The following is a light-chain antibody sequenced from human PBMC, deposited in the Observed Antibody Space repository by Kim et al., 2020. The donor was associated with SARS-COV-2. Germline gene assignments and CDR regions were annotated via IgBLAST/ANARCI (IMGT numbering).Light chain of an antibody. CDR2: GAS. CDR3: QQYGRSPLT. Sequence: EIVLTQSPGTLSLSPGERATLFCRASQSLSSSYLAWYQQKPGQAPRLLIYGASSRATGIPDRFSGSGSGTDFTLTISRLEPEDFAVYYCQQYGRSPLTFGQGTKVDIK. CDR1: QSLSSSY. J-gene: IGKJ1*01. V-gene: IGKV3-20*01.